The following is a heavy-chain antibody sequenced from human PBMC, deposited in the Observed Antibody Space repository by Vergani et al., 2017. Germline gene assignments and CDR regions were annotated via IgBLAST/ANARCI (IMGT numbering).Heavy chain of an antibody. Sequence: EVQLLQSEGAVAQPGGSLRLSCVASGFTLRSHAMSWVRQGHGQGLEWVSSIKNTDDSTQYADSVKGRFTISRDNSKNTLYLQMNSLRDEDTAVYYCGRGSDNYNWGQGTLVTVSS. J-gene: IGHJ4*02. V-gene: IGHV3-23*01. CDR3: GRGSDNYN. CDR2: IKNTDDST. D-gene: IGHD5-24*01. CDR1: GFTLRSHA.